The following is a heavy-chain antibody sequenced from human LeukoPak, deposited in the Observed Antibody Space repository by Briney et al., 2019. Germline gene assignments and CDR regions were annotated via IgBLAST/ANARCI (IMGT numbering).Heavy chain of an antibody. Sequence: PSETLSLTCTVSGGSISSYYWSWIRQPPGKGLEWIEYIYYSGSTNYNPSLKSRVTISVDTSKNQFSLKLSSVTAADTAVYYCAREIVVVPTATNWFDPWGQGTLVTVSS. J-gene: IGHJ5*02. CDR3: AREIVVVPTATNWFDP. CDR2: IYYSGST. D-gene: IGHD2-2*01. CDR1: GGSISSYY. V-gene: IGHV4-59*01.